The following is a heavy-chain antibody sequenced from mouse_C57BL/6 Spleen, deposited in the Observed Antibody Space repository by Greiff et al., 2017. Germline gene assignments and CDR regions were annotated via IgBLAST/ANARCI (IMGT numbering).Heavy chain of an antibody. D-gene: IGHD1-2*01. CDR2: IDPSDSYT. J-gene: IGHJ2*01. CDR1: GYTFTSYW. V-gene: IGHV1-50*01. Sequence: QVHVKQPGAELVKPGASVKLSCKASGYTFTSYWMQWVKQRPGQGLEWIGEIDPSDSYTNYNQKFKGKATLTVDTSSSTAYMQLSSLTSEDSAVYYCARRYGPYFDYWGQGTTLTVSS. CDR3: ARRYGPYFDY.